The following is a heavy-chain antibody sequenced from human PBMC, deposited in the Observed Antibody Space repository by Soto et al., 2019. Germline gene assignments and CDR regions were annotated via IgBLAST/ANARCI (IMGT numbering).Heavy chain of an antibody. CDR1: GGTFSYFA. V-gene: IGHV1-69*13. CDR3: ASVPAPEGFGGSYFDF. Sequence: ASVKVSCKAFGGTFSYFAISWVRQAPGQGLEWMAGILPIFGTADYAQKFQDRLTITADASTNTAYMELRSLRSDDTAVYYCASVPAPEGFGGSYFDFWGPGTLVT. D-gene: IGHD3-16*01. J-gene: IGHJ4*02. CDR2: ILPIFGTA.